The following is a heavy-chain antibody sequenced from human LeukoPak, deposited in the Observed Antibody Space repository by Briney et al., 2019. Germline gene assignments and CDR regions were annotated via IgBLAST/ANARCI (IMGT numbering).Heavy chain of an antibody. J-gene: IGHJ4*02. CDR2: INPNSGGT. Sequence: GASVKVSRKASGYTFTGYYMHWVRQAPGQGLEWMGWINPNSGGTNYAQKFQGRVTMTRDTSISTTYMELSRLKSDDTAVYYCASLTAAGTRASFDYWGQGTLVTVSS. V-gene: IGHV1-2*02. D-gene: IGHD6-13*01. CDR3: ASLTAAGTRASFDY. CDR1: GYTFTGYY.